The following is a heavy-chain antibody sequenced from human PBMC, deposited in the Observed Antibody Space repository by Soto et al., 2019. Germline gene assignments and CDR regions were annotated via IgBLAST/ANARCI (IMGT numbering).Heavy chain of an antibody. CDR2: MSPNSGKT. D-gene: IGHD2-15*01. CDR1: GYTFTDYD. CDR3: ARGRIGAAF. V-gene: IGHV1-8*01. J-gene: IGHJ4*02. Sequence: QVQLVQSGAAVKKPGASVRVTCKTSGYTFTDYDVSWVRQASGQGLEWMGWMSPNSGKTGYVEKFQCIVALTANISLSPAYMELHSLRSEDTAVYFCARGRIGAAFWGQGTLVTVAS.